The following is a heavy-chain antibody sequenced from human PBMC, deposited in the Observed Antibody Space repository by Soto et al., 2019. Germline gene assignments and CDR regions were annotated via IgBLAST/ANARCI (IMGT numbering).Heavy chain of an antibody. V-gene: IGHV3-49*03. J-gene: IGHJ4*02. CDR1: VFTCGDYA. CDR3: TRDLFRVVVPAAMPKLVDY. CDR2: IRSKAYGGTT. Sequence: WSLRLSCTASVFTCGDYAMSWFRQAPGKGLEWVGFIRSKAYGGTTEYAASVKGRFTISRDDSKSIAYLQMNSLKTEDTAVYYCTRDLFRVVVPAAMPKLVDYWGQGTLVTVSS. D-gene: IGHD2-2*01.